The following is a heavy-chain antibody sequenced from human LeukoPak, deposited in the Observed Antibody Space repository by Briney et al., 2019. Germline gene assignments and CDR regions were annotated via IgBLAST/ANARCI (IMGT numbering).Heavy chain of an antibody. J-gene: IGHJ4*02. D-gene: IGHD5-18*01. Sequence: GGSLRLSCAASGFTFSSYWMHWVRQGPGKGLVWVARTNSDGSSTTYADSVKGRFTVSRDNAKNTLYLQMNSLRAEDTAVYYCARDLGYTHGFGYWGQGTLVTVSS. CDR1: GFTFSSYW. CDR2: TNSDGSST. V-gene: IGHV3-74*01. CDR3: ARDLGYTHGFGY.